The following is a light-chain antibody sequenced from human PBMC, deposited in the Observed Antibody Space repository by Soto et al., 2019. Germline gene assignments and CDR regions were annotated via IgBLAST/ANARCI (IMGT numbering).Light chain of an antibody. CDR3: MQALQPPLRT. CDR1: QSLLHSNGYNY. J-gene: IGKJ1*01. Sequence: DIVMTQSPLSLPVTPGEPASISCRSSQSLLHSNGYNYLDWYLQKPGQSPQLLIYLGSNRASGXPXRWXGSRSGTDFTLNISRVEAADVGVYYCMQALQPPLRTFGQGTKVEIK. CDR2: LGS. V-gene: IGKV2-28*01.